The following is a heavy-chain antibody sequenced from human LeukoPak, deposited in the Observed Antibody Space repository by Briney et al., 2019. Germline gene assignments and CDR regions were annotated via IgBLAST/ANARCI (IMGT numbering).Heavy chain of an antibody. J-gene: IGHJ5*02. CDR1: GYTFTSYG. Sequence: ASVKVSCEASGYTFTSYGISWVRQAPGQGLEWMGWISAYNGNTNYAQKLQGRVTVTTDTSTSTAYMELRSLRSDDTAVYYCAREPIYDFWSGYYRLNWFDPWGQGTLVTVSS. CDR3: AREPIYDFWSGYYRLNWFDP. V-gene: IGHV1-18*01. CDR2: ISAYNGNT. D-gene: IGHD3-3*01.